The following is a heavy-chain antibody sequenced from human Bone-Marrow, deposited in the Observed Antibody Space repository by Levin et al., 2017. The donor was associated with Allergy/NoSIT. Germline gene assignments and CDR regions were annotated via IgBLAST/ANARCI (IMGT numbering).Heavy chain of an antibody. CDR1: GYSFTRYD. J-gene: IGHJ4*02. D-gene: IGHD3-10*01. CDR2: MNPNSGNT. Sequence: VASVKVSCKASGYSFTRYDINWLRQAPGQGLEWMGYMNPNSGNTGYALKFQGRVAMTRDTSISTAYMEMSRLTTDDTAVYYCVRDLEGSTSGYGYWGQGTLVTVSS. V-gene: IGHV1-8*01. CDR3: VRDLEGSTSGYGY.